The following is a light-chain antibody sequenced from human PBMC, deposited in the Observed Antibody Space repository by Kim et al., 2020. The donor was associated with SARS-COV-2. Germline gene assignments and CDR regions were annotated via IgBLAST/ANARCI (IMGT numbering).Light chain of an antibody. J-gene: IGLJ2*01. CDR2: DVS. Sequence: QSVLTQPASVSGSPGQSITISFTGSSSDIGGYNHVSWYQQHPGKAPKLMIYDVSNRPSGVSNRFSGSKSGNTASLTISELQAEDEADYYCSSYTTSSTLFGGGTQLTVL. CDR1: SSDIGGYNH. V-gene: IGLV2-14*03. CDR3: SSYTTSSTL.